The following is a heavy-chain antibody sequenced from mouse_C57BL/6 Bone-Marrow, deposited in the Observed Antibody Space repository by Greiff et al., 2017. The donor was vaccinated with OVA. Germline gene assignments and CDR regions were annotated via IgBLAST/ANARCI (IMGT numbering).Heavy chain of an antibody. V-gene: IGHV3-6*01. D-gene: IGHD2-3*01. Sequence: DVQLQESGPGLVKPSQSLSLTCSVTGYSITSGYYWNWIRQFPGNKLEWMGYISYDGSNNYNPSLKNRISITRETSKNPFFLKLNSVTTEDTATDYCARDEDDGYYVGAMDYWGQGTSVTVSS. CDR3: ARDEDDGYYVGAMDY. CDR1: GYSITSGYY. CDR2: ISYDGSN. J-gene: IGHJ4*01.